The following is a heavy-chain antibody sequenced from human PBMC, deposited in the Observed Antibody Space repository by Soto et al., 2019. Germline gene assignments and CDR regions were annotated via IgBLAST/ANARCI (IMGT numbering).Heavy chain of an antibody. CDR3: AKDIMEVVYYYGMAV. CDR1: GFTFSSYG. Sequence: QVQLVESGGGVVQPGTSLRLSCAASGFTFSSYGMHWVRQAPGKGLEWVALISYDGNNKYYGDSVKGRFTIFRDNSKNTLFLQMNSLRAEDTAVYFCAKDIMEVVYYYGMAVWGRGTTVTVSS. J-gene: IGHJ6*02. V-gene: IGHV3-30*18. CDR2: ISYDGNNK. D-gene: IGHD2-8*01.